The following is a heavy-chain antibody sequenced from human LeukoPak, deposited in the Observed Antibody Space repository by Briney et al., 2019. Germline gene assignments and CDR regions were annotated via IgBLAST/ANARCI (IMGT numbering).Heavy chain of an antibody. CDR3: AREGNHCSGGSCYGY. Sequence: SETLSLTCTVSGGSISGYYWGWIRQPAGKGLEWIGLIHTSGSTNYSPSLKSRVTISVDTSKNQFSLKLSSVTAADTAVYYCAREGNHCSGGSCYGYWGQGTLVTVSS. D-gene: IGHD2-15*01. CDR1: GGSISGYY. V-gene: IGHV4-4*07. CDR2: IHTSGST. J-gene: IGHJ4*02.